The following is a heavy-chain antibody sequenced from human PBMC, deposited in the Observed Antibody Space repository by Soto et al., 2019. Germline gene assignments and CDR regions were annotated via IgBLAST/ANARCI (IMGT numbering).Heavy chain of an antibody. D-gene: IGHD3-22*01. CDR2: ISDDGSNK. CDR3: AKIGIPDYYDSSGHVY. V-gene: IGHV3-30*18. J-gene: IGHJ4*02. CDR1: GFSFRSYA. Sequence: QVQLVESGGGVVQPGRSLRLSCAASGFSFRSYAMDWVRQAPGKGLEWVAVISDDGSNKYYADSVKGRFNISRDNSKNTVYLPMNRLGAEDTAVYYCAKIGIPDYYDSSGHVYWGQGTLVTASS.